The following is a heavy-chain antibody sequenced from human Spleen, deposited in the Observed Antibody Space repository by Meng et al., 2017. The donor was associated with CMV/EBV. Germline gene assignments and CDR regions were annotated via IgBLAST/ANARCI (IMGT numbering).Heavy chain of an antibody. CDR1: SYR. J-gene: IGHJ5*02. V-gene: IGHV3-21*01. Sequence: SYRKDGVGQAPGKGLEWVSSISSSSSYIYNADSVKSQFTISRDNAKNSLCLQMNSLRAEDTAVYYWARDSTDIVVVPAAHRMGFDPWGQGTLVTVSS. CDR2: ISSSSSYI. CDR3: ARDSTDIVVVPAAHRMGFDP. D-gene: IGHD2-2*01.